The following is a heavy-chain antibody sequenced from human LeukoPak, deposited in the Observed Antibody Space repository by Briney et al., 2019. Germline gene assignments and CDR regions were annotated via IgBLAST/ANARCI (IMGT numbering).Heavy chain of an antibody. CDR3: ARGFYGSGVGYYYMDV. CDR2: IYTSGST. J-gene: IGHJ6*03. V-gene: IGHV4-4*07. Sequence: SETLSLTCTVSGGSISSYYWSWIRQPAGKGLEWIGRIYTSGSTNYNPSLKSRVTMSVGTSKNQFSLKLSSVTAADTAVYYCARGFYGSGVGYYYMDVWGKGTTVTISS. CDR1: GGSISSYY. D-gene: IGHD3-10*01.